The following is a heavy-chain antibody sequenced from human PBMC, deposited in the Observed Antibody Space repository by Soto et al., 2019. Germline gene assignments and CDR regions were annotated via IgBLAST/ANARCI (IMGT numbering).Heavy chain of an antibody. V-gene: IGHV3-7*01. J-gene: IGHJ4*02. CDR1: GFTFSSYW. CDR3: ARDLYQLPYPSSYFDY. D-gene: IGHD2-2*02. CDR2: IKQDGSEK. Sequence: EVQLVESGGGLVQPGGSLRLSCAASGFTFSSYWMSWVRQAPGKGLEWVANIKQDGSEKYYVDSVKGRFTISRDNAKNSLYLHMNSLRAADTAVYYWARDLYQLPYPSSYFDYWGQGTLVTVSS.